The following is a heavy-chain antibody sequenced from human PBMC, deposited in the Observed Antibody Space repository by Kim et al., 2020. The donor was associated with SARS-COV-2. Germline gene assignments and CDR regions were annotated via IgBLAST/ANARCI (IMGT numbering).Heavy chain of an antibody. CDR3: ARQGLYYDFWSGYSLRRTNWFDP. CDR1: GGSISSSSYY. V-gene: IGHV4-39*01. Sequence: SETLSLTCTVSGGSISSSSYYWGWIRQPPGKGLEWIGSIYYSGSTYYNPSLKSRVTISVDTSKNQFSLKLSSVTAADTAVYYCARQGLYYDFWSGYSLRRTNWFDPWGQGTLVTVSS. CDR2: IYYSGST. D-gene: IGHD3-3*01. J-gene: IGHJ5*02.